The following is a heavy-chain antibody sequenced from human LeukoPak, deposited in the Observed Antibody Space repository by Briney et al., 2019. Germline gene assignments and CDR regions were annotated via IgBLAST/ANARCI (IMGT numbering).Heavy chain of an antibody. CDR1: GFTFSRYS. J-gene: IGHJ4*02. Sequence: GGSLRLSCTVSGFTFSRYSMNWVRQAPGKGLEWVSYISSTSSNIYYADSVKGRFTISRDNAKSSLYLQMSSLKAEDTAVYYCARSSSGWYFAYWGQGTLVTVSS. CDR2: ISSTSSNI. V-gene: IGHV3-48*01. D-gene: IGHD6-19*01. CDR3: ARSSSGWYFAY.